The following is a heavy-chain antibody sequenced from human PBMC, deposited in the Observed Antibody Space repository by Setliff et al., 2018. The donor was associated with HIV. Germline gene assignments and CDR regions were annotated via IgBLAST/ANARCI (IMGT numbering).Heavy chain of an antibody. CDR3: ARVSTDSSGFGVGYGMDV. J-gene: IGHJ6*02. CDR1: GDSINNYY. D-gene: IGHD3-22*01. Sequence: PSETLSLTCTVSGDSINNYYWGWIRQPPGKGLEWIGNIHHSGSVYYNLSLKRRVTISVDTSKNQFSLKLTSATAADTAVYYCARVSTDSSGFGVGYGMDVWGQGTTVTVSS. CDR2: IHHSGSV. V-gene: IGHV4-38-2*02.